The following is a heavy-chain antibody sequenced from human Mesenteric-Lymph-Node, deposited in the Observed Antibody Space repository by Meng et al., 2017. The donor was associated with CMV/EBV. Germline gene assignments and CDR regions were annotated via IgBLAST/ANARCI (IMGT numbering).Heavy chain of an antibody. J-gene: IGHJ1*01. D-gene: IGHD6-13*01. V-gene: IGHV1-2*02. Sequence: GESLKISCKASGYTFTGYFMHWVRQAPGQGLEWMGWINPNSGGTNYAQKFQGRVTMTRDTSISTAYMELSRLRSDDTAVYYCATSYSAYFQHWGQGTLVTVSS. CDR3: ATSYSAYFQH. CDR2: INPNSGGT. CDR1: GYTFTGYF.